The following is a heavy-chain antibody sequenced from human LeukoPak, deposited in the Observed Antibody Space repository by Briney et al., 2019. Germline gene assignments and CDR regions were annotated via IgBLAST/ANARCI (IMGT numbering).Heavy chain of an antibody. CDR1: GESISSFY. CDR3: ARGRYYYDSSGYYVFDY. J-gene: IGHJ4*02. CDR2: IYNGASP. D-gene: IGHD3-22*01. V-gene: IGHV4-4*07. Sequence: SETLSLTCSVSGESISSFYWSWVRQPAGRGLEWIGRIYNGASPDYNPSLKSRFTMSVDTSMNQVSLKLSSVTAADTAVYYCARGRYYYDSSGYYVFDYWGQGTLVTVSS.